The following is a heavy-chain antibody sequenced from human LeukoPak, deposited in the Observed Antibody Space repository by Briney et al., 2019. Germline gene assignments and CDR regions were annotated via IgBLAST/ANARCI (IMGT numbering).Heavy chain of an antibody. Sequence: PSETLSLTCAVYGGSFSGYYWSWIRQPPGKGLEWIGEINHSGSTNYNPSLKSRVTISVDTSKNQFSLKLSSVTAVDTAVYYCATGRGSGGAADKGWYLDLWGRGTLVTVSS. CDR1: GGSFSGYY. D-gene: IGHD3-10*01. V-gene: IGHV4-34*01. CDR3: ATGRGSGGAADKGWYLDL. J-gene: IGHJ2*01. CDR2: INHSGST.